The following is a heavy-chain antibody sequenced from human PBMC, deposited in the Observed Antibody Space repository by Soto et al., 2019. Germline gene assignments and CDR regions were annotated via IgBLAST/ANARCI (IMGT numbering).Heavy chain of an antibody. V-gene: IGHV1-18*04. J-gene: IGHJ4*02. CDR1: GYSFISYG. CDR3: GRGLGGGWYYFDY. Sequence: QGQLVQSGVEVKKPGALVKVSCKASGYSFISYGIGWVRQAPGQGLEWMGWITVNSGNTNYPQKFQGRVTMTTDTSTSTAYMELRSLTSDDTAVYYCGRGLGGGWYYFDYWGPGTLVTVSS. CDR2: ITVNSGNT. D-gene: IGHD6-19*01.